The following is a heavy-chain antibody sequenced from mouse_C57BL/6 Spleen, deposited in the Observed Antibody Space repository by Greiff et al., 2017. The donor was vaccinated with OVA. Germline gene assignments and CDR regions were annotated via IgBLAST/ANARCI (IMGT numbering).Heavy chain of an antibody. J-gene: IGHJ2*01. CDR2: INPSNGGT. CDR1: GYTFTSYW. Sequence: VQLQQPGTELVKPGASVKLSCKASGYTFTSYWMHWVKQRPGQGLEWIGNINPSNGGTNDNEKLKSKATLTVYKSSSKAYMQLSSLTSEDSAVYYGARGKTGWAVYFDYWGQGTTLTVSS. D-gene: IGHD2-3*01. V-gene: IGHV1-53*01. CDR3: ARGKTGWAVYFDY.